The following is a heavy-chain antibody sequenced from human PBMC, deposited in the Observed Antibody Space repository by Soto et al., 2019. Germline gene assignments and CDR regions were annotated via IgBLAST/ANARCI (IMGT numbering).Heavy chain of an antibody. V-gene: IGHV3-23*01. CDR1: GFTFSSYA. D-gene: IGHD3-22*01. CDR3: AKDSVIVVVITFDY. J-gene: IGHJ4*02. CDR2: ISGSGGST. Sequence: GGSLRLSCAASGFTFSSYAMSWVRQAPGKGLEWVSAISGSGGSTYYADSVKGRFTISRDSSKNTLYLQMNSLRAEDTAVYYCAKDSVIVVVITFDYWGQGTLVTVSS.